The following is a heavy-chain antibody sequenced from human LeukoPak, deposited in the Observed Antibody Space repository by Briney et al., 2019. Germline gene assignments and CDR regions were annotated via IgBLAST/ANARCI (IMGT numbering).Heavy chain of an antibody. D-gene: IGHD3-3*01. J-gene: IGHJ4*02. CDR3: TIWSGPHGDY. V-gene: IGHV4-59*05. Sequence: PSETLSLTCTVSGGSISSYYWSWIRQPPGKGLEWIGSIYYSGSTYYNPSLKSRVTISVDTSKNQFSLKLSSVTAADTAVYYCTIWSGPHGDYWGQGTLVTVSS. CDR1: GGSISSYY. CDR2: IYYSGST.